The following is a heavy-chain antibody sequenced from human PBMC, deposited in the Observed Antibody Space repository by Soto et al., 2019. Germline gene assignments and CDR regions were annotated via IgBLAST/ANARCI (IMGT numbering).Heavy chain of an antibody. CDR1: GVPLTDFY. CDR2: ISGNGDST. CDR3: AKDRTDAMPLGWFDP. J-gene: IGHJ5*02. D-gene: IGHD2-2*01. V-gene: IGHV3-23*01. Sequence: GALRLPCAAVGVPLTDFYISWVRQAPGQGLEWVSTISGNGDSTYYADSVKGLFTISRDNSKNTLFLQLNNLRADDSAVYYCAKDRTDAMPLGWFDPWGQGTLVTVSS.